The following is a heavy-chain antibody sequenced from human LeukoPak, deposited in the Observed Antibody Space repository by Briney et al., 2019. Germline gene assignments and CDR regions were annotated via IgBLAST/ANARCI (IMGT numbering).Heavy chain of an antibody. D-gene: IGHD3-22*01. Sequence: GGSLRLSCAASGFTFSSYAMHWVRQAPGKGLEWVAVISYDGSNKYYADSVKGRFTISRDNSKNTLYLQMNSLRAEDTAVYYCAKDLEEDYYDSSGHGIGFDYWGQGTLVTVSS. CDR1: GFTFSSYA. J-gene: IGHJ4*02. V-gene: IGHV3-30-3*01. CDR3: AKDLEEDYYDSSGHGIGFDY. CDR2: ISYDGSNK.